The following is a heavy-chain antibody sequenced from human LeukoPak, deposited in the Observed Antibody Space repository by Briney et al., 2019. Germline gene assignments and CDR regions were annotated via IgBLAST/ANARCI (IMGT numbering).Heavy chain of an antibody. CDR2: INPSGGST. Sequence: ASVKISCKASGYTFTSYYMQWVRQAPGQGLEWMGIINPSGGSTSYAQKFQGRVTMTRDTSTSTVYMELSSLRSEDTAVYYCARGAFIYGPTVTTIDYWGQGTLVTVSS. CDR1: GYTFTSYY. J-gene: IGHJ4*02. V-gene: IGHV1-46*01. D-gene: IGHD4-17*01. CDR3: ARGAFIYGPTVTTIDY.